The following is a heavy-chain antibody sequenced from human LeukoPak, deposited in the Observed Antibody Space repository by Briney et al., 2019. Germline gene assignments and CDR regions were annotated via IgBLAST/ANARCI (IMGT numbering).Heavy chain of an antibody. V-gene: IGHV4-61*01. CDR2: IYYSGST. J-gene: IGHJ4*02. CDR3: ARGLWFGELIDY. D-gene: IGHD3-10*01. CDR1: GGSISSGSYY. Sequence: SETLSLTCTVSGGSISSGSYYWSWIRQPPGKGLEWIGYIYYSGSTHYNPSLKSRVTISVDTSKNQFSLKLSSVTAADTAVYYCARGLWFGELIDYWGQGTLVTVSS.